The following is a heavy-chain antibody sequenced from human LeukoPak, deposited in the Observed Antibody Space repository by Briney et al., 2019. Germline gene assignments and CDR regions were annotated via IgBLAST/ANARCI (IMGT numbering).Heavy chain of an antibody. V-gene: IGHV1-2*06. CDR2: INPNSGGT. D-gene: IGHD3-22*01. CDR3: ARDLYYDSSGYTYFDY. CDR1: GYTFTGYY. Sequence: ASVKVSCKASGYTFTGYYMHWVRQAPGQGLERMGRINPNSGGTNYAQKFQGRVTMTRDTSISTAYMELSRLRSDDTAVYYCARDLYYDSSGYTYFDYWGQGTLVTVSS. J-gene: IGHJ4*02.